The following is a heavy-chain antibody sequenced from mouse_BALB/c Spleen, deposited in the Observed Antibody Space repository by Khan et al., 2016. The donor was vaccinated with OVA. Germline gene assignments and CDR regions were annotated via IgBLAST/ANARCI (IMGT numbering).Heavy chain of an antibody. CDR3: ERDGAYHRNDGWFAY. D-gene: IGHD2-14*01. CDR1: GYTFTSYT. J-gene: IGHJ3*01. Sequence: QVQLQQSGAELARPGASVKMSCKASGYTFTSYTIHWIKVRPGQGLEWIGFINPSNGYTNYNQTFKDKATLTADKSSTTVHMQLSSLTSDDSAVYNCERDGAYHRNDGWFAYWGQGTLVTVSA. CDR2: INPSNGYT. V-gene: IGHV1-4*01.